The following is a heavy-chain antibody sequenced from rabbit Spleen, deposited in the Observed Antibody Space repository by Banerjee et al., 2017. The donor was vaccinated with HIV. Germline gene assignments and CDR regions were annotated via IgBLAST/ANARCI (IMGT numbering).Heavy chain of an antibody. CDR1: GVSFSISSY. CDR3: ARDTGSSFSSYGMDL. J-gene: IGHJ6*01. D-gene: IGHD8-1*01. V-gene: IGHV1S45*01. Sequence: QEQLEESGGDLVKPGASLTLTCTASGVSFSISSYICWVRQAPGKGLEWIACVYAGSSGSTYSATWAKGRFTISKTSSTTVTLQMTSLTAADTATYFCARDTGSSFSSYGMDLWGPGTLVTVS. CDR2: VYAGSSGST.